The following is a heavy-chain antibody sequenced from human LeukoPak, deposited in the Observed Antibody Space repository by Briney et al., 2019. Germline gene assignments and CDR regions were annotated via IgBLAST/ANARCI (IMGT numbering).Heavy chain of an antibody. V-gene: IGHV4-59*11. CDR1: GGSISSHY. CDR3: ARGGGYLDY. Sequence: SETLSLTCTVSGGSISSHYWSWIRQPPGKGLEWIGYIYYNGSTNYNPSLKSRVTISVDTSKNQFSLKLSSVTAADTAVYYCARGGGYLDYWGQGTLVTVSP. J-gene: IGHJ4*02. CDR2: IYYNGST. D-gene: IGHD3-22*01.